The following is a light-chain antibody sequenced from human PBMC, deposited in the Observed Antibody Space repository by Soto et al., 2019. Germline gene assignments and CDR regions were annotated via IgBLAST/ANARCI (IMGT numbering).Light chain of an antibody. V-gene: IGKV3-11*01. CDR3: QQSSDRLPIN. CDR1: QSVSSH. Sequence: EIVLTQAPGTLSLAPGEGGTPSCRSSQSVSSHLAWYQQNPGQAPRLLIYDASKRPTGIPARFSGSGSGTDFTLTIRSLEPEDSAVYYCQQSSDRLPINFGQGKRRAIK. CDR2: DAS. J-gene: IGKJ5*01.